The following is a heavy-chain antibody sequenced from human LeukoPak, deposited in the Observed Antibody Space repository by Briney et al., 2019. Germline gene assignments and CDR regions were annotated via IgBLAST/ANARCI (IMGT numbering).Heavy chain of an antibody. CDR2: FDPEDGET. CDR1: GYTLTELS. D-gene: IGHD4-23*01. V-gene: IGHV1-24*01. CDR3: ATTRTTVVTPGWFSESLDAFDI. J-gene: IGHJ3*02. Sequence: ASVKVSCKVSGYTLTELSMHWVRQAPGKGLEWMGGFDPEDGETIYAQKFQGRVTMTEDTSTDTAYMELSSLRSEDTAVYYCATTRTTVVTPGWFSESLDAFDIWGQGTMVTVSS.